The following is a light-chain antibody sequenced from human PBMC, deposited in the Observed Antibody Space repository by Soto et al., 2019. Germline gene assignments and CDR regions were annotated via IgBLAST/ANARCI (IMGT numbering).Light chain of an antibody. CDR3: VLYMGSGISV. CDR2: STN. J-gene: IGLJ2*01. V-gene: IGLV8-61*01. Sequence: QTVVTQAPSFSVSPGGTVTLTCGLSSGSVSTSYYPSWYQQTPGHAPRTLIYSTNTRASGVPDRFSGYIRGNKAALTITGVQADDESDYYCVLYMGSGISVFGGGTKLNVL. CDR1: SGSVSTSYY.